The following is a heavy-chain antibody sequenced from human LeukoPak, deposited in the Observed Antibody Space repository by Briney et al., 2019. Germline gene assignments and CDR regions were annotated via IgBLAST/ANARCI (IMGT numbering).Heavy chain of an antibody. J-gene: IGHJ4*02. CDR2: MSDSGGRT. CDR3: AKRGVVIRVVLVGFHKEAYYFDS. D-gene: IGHD2-21*01. CDR1: GITLSNYG. V-gene: IGHV3-23*01. Sequence: GGSLRLSCAVSGITLSNYGMSWVRQAPGKGLEWVAGMSDSGGRTNYADSVKGRFTISRDNPKNTLYLQMNSLRAEDTAAYFCAKRGVVIRVVLVGFHKEAYYFDSWGQGARVTVSS.